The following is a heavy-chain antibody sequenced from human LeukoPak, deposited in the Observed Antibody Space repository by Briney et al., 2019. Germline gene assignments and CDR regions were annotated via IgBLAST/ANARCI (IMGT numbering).Heavy chain of an antibody. Sequence: ASVKVSCKASGYTFTSYGISWVQQAPGQGLEWMGWISAYNGNTNYVQKLQGRVTIITATSTSTAYMELRSLSSDDTAVYYCSKDFAGTPYYFDYWGQGTLVTVSS. D-gene: IGHD6-13*01. CDR3: SKDFAGTPYYFDY. CDR2: ISAYNGNT. V-gene: IGHV1-18*01. CDR1: GYTFTSYG. J-gene: IGHJ4*02.